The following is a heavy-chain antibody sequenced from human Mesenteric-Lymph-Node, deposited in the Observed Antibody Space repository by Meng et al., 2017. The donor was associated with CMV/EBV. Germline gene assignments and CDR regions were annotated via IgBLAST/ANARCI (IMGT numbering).Heavy chain of an antibody. D-gene: IGHD3-3*01. CDR3: AKDFWRGYYQGYFDN. CDR1: GFTFSSYG. CDR2: IWYDGSYK. Sequence: GGSLRLSCAASGFTFSSYGMHWVRQAPGKGLEWVAVIWYDGSYKYYADSVQGRFTISRDNSKNTLYLQMSSLRAEDTAVYYCAKDFWRGYYQGYFDNWGQGTLVTSPQ. V-gene: IGHV3-33*06. J-gene: IGHJ4*02.